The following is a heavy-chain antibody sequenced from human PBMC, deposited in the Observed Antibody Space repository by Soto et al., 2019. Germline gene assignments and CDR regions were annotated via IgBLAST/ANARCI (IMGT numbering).Heavy chain of an antibody. CDR1: GFTFSSYA. CDR3: ARGTYGDYMDAFDI. CDR2: ISYDGSNK. J-gene: IGHJ3*02. V-gene: IGHV3-30-3*01. Sequence: GGSLRLSCAASGFTFSSYAMHWVRQAPGKGLEWVAVISYDGSNKYYADSVKGRFTISRDNSKNTLYLQMNSLRAEDTAVYYCARGTYGDYMDAFDIWGQGTMVTVS. D-gene: IGHD4-17*01.